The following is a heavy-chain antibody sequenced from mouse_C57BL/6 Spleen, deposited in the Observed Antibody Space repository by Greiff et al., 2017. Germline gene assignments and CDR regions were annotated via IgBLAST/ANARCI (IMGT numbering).Heavy chain of an antibody. D-gene: IGHD1-1*01. V-gene: IGHV2-3*01. CDR3: AKARADYYCSGWYFDV. CDR1: GFSLTSYG. Sequence: VQLVESGPGLVAPSQSLSITCTVSGFSLTSYGVSWVRQPPGKGLEWLGVIWGDGSTNYHSALISRLSISQDNSKSQVFLKLNSLQTDDTATYYCAKARADYYCSGWYFDVWGTGTTVTVSS. J-gene: IGHJ1*03. CDR2: IWGDGST.